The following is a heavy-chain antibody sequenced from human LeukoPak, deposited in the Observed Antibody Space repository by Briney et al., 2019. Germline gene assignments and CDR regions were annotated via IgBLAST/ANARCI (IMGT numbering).Heavy chain of an antibody. Sequence: ASVKVSCKASGGTFSSYAISWVRQAPGQGLEWMGGIIPIFGTANYAQKFQGRVTITADKSTSTAYMELSSLRSEDTAVYYCATQGYSYGSYYYYYYMDVWGKGTTVTVSS. CDR3: ATQGYSYGSYYYYYYMDV. D-gene: IGHD5-18*01. CDR2: IIPIFGTA. V-gene: IGHV1-69*06. CDR1: GGTFSSYA. J-gene: IGHJ6*03.